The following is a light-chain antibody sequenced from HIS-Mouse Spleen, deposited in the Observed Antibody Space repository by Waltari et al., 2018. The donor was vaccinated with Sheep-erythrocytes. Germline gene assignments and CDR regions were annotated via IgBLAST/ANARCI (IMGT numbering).Light chain of an antibody. CDR3: QAWDSSTAWNVV. Sequence: SYELTQPHSVSVSPGQTASITCSGDKLGDKYACWYQQKPGQSPVLVIYQDSKRPSGIPERFSGSNSGNTATLTISGTQAMDEADYYCQAWDSSTAWNVVFGGGTKLTVL. J-gene: IGLJ2*01. CDR1: KLGDKY. V-gene: IGLV3-1*01. CDR2: QDS.